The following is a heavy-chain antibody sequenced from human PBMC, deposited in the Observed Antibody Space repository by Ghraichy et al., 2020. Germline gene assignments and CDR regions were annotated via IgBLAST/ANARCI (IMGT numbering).Heavy chain of an antibody. Sequence: GESLNISCAASGFTFSTYNMNWVRQAPGKGLEWVSYITSSSGIIYYADSVKGRFTISRDNAKNSLYLQMNSLRDEDTAVYYCARASGVIPDYWGQGTLVTVSS. CDR1: GFTFSTYN. V-gene: IGHV3-48*02. CDR3: ARASGVIPDY. J-gene: IGHJ4*02. CDR2: ITSSSGII. D-gene: IGHD3-10*01.